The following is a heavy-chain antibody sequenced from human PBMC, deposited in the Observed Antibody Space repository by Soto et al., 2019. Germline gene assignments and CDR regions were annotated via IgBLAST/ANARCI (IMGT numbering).Heavy chain of an antibody. CDR3: AGKDFWSGYYRVSHYYYGMDV. CDR1: GYTFTGYD. V-gene: IGHV1-2*02. Sequence: ASVKVSWKASGYTFTGYDMHWVRQAPGHGLEWMGSINPTSGGTNYVQKFQGRVTRTRDTSISTAYMELSRLRSDDTAVYYCAGKDFWSGYYRVSHYYYGMDVWGQGTTVPVSS. D-gene: IGHD3-3*01. CDR2: INPTSGGT. J-gene: IGHJ6*02.